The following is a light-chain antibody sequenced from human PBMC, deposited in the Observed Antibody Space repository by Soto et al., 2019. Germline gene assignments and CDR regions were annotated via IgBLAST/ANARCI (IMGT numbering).Light chain of an antibody. V-gene: IGLV1-40*01. J-gene: IGLJ3*02. CDR2: GNS. Sequence: QAVVTQPPSVSGAPGQRVTISCTGSSSNIGAGYDVHWYQQLPGTAPKLLIYGNSIRPSGIPDRLSGSKSGTSASLAITGLQAEDEADHYCQSYASSLSGSVFGGGTKLTVL. CDR3: QSYASSLSGSV. CDR1: SSNIGAGYD.